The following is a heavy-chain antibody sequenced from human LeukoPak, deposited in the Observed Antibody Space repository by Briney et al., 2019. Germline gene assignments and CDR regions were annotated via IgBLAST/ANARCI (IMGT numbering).Heavy chain of an antibody. CDR2: ISGSGGST. CDR1: GFTFSSYA. CDR3: AKANRFDY. V-gene: IGHV3-23*01. J-gene: IGHJ4*02. Sequence: GGSPRLSCAASGFTFSSYAMSWVRQAPGKGLEWVSVISGSGGSTYYADSVKGRFTISRDNSKNTLFLQMDSLRAEDTAVYYCAKANRFDYWGQGTLVTVSS.